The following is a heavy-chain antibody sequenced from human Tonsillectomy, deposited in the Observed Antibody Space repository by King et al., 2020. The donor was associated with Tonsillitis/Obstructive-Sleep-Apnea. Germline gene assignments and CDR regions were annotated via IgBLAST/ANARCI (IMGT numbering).Heavy chain of an antibody. V-gene: IGHV3-30*04. CDR2: VPYDGSEK. CDR1: GFTFSSYA. J-gene: IGHJ4*02. Sequence: VQLVESGGGVVQPGRSLRLSCAASGFTFSSYALHWVRQAPGKGLDWVAVVPYDGSEKYYADSVKGRFTVSRDNSKNTLYLQMNSLRAEDTAVYYCARNLRHLCSNVVFNPFSDWGQGTLVTVSP. D-gene: IGHD2-8*01. CDR3: ARNLRHLCSNVVFNPFSD.